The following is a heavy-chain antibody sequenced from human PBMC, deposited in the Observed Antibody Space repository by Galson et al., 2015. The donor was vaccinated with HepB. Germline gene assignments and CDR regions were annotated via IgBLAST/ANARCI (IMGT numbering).Heavy chain of an antibody. Sequence: SLRLSCAASGFTFSSYAMHWVRQAPGKGLEYVSAISSNGGSTYYADSVKGRFTISRDNSKNTLYLQMSSLRAEDTAVYYCVKDEPKVYYYDSSGLGAWGQGTLVTVSS. V-gene: IGHV3-64D*06. CDR2: ISSNGGST. J-gene: IGHJ5*02. CDR1: GFTFSSYA. CDR3: VKDEPKVYYYDSSGLGA. D-gene: IGHD3-22*01.